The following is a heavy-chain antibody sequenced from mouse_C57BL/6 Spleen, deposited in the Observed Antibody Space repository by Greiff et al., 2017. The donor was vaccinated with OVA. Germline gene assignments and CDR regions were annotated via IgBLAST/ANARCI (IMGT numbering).Heavy chain of an antibody. CDR3: ARPYSNPYYYAMDY. V-gene: IGHV2-2*01. J-gene: IGHJ4*01. CDR1: GFSLTSYG. D-gene: IGHD2-5*01. CDR2: IWSGGST. Sequence: VKLMESGPGLVQPSQSLSITCTVSGFSLTSYGVHWVRQSPGKGLEWLGVIWSGGSTDYNAAFISRLSISKDNSKSQVFFKMNSLQADDTAIYYCARPYSNPYYYAMDYWGQGTSVTVSS.